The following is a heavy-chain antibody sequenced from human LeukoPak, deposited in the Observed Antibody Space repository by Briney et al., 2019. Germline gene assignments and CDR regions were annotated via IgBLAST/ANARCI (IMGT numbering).Heavy chain of an antibody. D-gene: IGHD5-18*01. V-gene: IGHV3-23*01. CDR1: GFTFSSYA. CDR3: ARETWIQLWSKLDY. J-gene: IGHJ4*02. CDR2: ISGSGGST. Sequence: GGSLRLSCAASGFTFSSYAMSWVRQAPGKGLEWVSAISGSGGSTYYADSVKGRFTISRDNSKSTLYLQMSSLRAEDTAVYYCARETWIQLWSKLDYWGQGTLVTVSS.